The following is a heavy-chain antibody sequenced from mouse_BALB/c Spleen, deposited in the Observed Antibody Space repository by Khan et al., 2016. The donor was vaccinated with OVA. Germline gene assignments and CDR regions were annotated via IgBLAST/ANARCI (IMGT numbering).Heavy chain of an antibody. CDR2: IDPCNGGN. J-gene: IGHJ3*01. Sequence: VQLQQPGPELMKPGASVKISCKASGYSFTTYYMHWVKQSHGKSLEWIGYIDPCNGGNDYNQKFKGKATLTVDKSSSTAYMHLSSLTSEDSAVYYCARGTFDYWGQGTLVTVSA. V-gene: IGHV1-34*01. CDR1: GYSFTTYY. D-gene: IGHD3-3*01. CDR3: ARGTFDY.